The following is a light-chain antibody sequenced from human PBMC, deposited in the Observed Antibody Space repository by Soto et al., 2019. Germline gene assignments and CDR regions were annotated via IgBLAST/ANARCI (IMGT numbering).Light chain of an antibody. J-gene: IGKJ1*01. Sequence: IVLTQSPGTLSLSPGETATLSCRASQPVTSNYVAWYQQIPGLPPRLLIFGAAYKATGIPDRFSGSGAGTDVTLTLNRLEPEDSAVYYCQQYCDSPRTFGRGTKVEV. V-gene: IGKV3-20*01. CDR2: GAA. CDR3: QQYCDSPRT. CDR1: QPVTSNY.